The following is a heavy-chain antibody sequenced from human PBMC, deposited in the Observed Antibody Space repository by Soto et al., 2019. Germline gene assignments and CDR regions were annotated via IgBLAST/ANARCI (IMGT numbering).Heavy chain of an antibody. V-gene: IGHV4-39*01. J-gene: IGHJ4*02. Sequence: PSETLSLTCIVSTGSISRRRSYWGWLRQTPGKGLERMARVYYIGNTYYSPHIKCRDSTGKSTSETKFTLKMNSVTAADPAVYFCGGQDYGARGYYFEIWGPGALGTGSS. CDR3: GGQDYGARGYYFEI. CDR2: VYYIGNT. D-gene: IGHD4-17*01. CDR1: TGSISRRRSY.